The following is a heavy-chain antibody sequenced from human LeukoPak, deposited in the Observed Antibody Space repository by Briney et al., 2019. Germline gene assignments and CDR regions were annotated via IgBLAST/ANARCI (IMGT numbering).Heavy chain of an antibody. CDR3: ARDTYDSSGYPSPGWFDP. CDR2: IYYSGST. D-gene: IGHD3-22*01. V-gene: IGHV4-31*03. Sequence: PSQTLFLTCTVSGGSISSGGYYWSWIRQHPGKGLEWIGYIYYSGSTYYNPSLKSRVTISVDTSKNQFSLKLSSVTAADTAVYYCARDTYDSSGYPSPGWFDPWGQGTLVTVSS. J-gene: IGHJ5*02. CDR1: GGSISSGGYY.